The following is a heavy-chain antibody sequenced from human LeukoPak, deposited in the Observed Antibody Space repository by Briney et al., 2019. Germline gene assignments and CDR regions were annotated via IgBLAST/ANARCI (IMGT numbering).Heavy chain of an antibody. Sequence: GGSLSLSCVASGFSFNNYALNWVRQAPGKGLEWVSLIIGSSGSTFYADSVKGRFTISRDKSKNTLYLQMNSLRAEDTAVYYCAKGAYDYIEIAYDYWGQGSLVTVSS. CDR2: IIGSSGST. CDR1: GFSFNNYA. J-gene: IGHJ4*02. D-gene: IGHD5-12*01. V-gene: IGHV3-23*01. CDR3: AKGAYDYIEIAYDY.